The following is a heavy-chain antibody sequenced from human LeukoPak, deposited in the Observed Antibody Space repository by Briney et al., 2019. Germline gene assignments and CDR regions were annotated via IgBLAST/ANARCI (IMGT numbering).Heavy chain of an antibody. CDR3: ALERGYDSSGYPVLYGY. CDR1: GFTFSSYG. D-gene: IGHD3-22*01. V-gene: IGHV3-23*01. CDR2: ISGSGGST. J-gene: IGHJ4*02. Sequence: PGGSLRLSCAASGFTFSSYGMSWVRQAPGKGLEWVSAISGSGGSTYYADSVKGRFTISRDNSKNTLYLQMNSLRAEDTAVYYCALERGYDSSGYPVLYGYWGQGTLVTVSS.